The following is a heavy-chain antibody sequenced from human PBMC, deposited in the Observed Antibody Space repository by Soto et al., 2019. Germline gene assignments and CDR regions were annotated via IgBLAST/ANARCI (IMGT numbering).Heavy chain of an antibody. CDR3: ARGNHYYGMDV. Sequence: QVQLQQWGAGLLKPSETLSLTCAVYGGSFTDYYWTWIRQPPGKGLEWIGEISHSGATNYNPSLKSRVTISEDTSKNQVSLKVTSVTAADTAVFYCARGNHYYGMDVWGQWTTVTVSS. V-gene: IGHV4-34*01. CDR1: GGSFTDYY. J-gene: IGHJ6*02. CDR2: ISHSGAT.